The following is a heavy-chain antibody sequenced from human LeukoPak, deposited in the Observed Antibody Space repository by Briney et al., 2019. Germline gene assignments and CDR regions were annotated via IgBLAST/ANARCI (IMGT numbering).Heavy chain of an antibody. D-gene: IGHD5-18*01. CDR2: ISGDGDKT. V-gene: IGHV3-43*02. Sequence: PGGSLRLSCAASGFTFRDYDMNWVRQAPGKGLEWVSLISGDGDKTYYADCVNGRFTISRDNSKKSLYLQMNCLRTEDTALYYCACADSYGYLTSYGRDVWGQGTTVTVSS. CDR3: ACADSYGYLTSYGRDV. J-gene: IGHJ6*01. CDR1: GFTFRDYD.